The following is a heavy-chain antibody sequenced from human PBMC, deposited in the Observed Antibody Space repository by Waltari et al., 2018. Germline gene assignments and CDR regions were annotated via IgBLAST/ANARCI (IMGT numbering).Heavy chain of an antibody. CDR3: ASHPEDFYYYMDV. Sequence: EVQLVESGGGLVKLGGPLRLPCAASGFRFNAYTMNWVRQTPGKGLEWVSSIGSSSTYTYYADSVKGRFTISRDNAANSLYLEMNALRPDDTGVYYCASHPEDFYYYMDVWGKGTTVTVSS. CDR1: GFRFNAYT. J-gene: IGHJ6*03. CDR2: IGSSSTYT. V-gene: IGHV3-21*06.